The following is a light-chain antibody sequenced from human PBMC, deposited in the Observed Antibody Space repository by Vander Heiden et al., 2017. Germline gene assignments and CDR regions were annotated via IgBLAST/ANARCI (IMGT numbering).Light chain of an antibody. CDR2: GKN. CDR3: NSRDSSDNQVIF. Sequence: SSELTQDPAVSVALGPTVSITCQGDSLRKFFASWYQQKPRQAPVLVIYGKNNRPSGIPDRFSGSSSGNTASLTITGAQAEDEADYYCNSRDSSDNQVIFFGGGTKLTVL. J-gene: IGLJ2*01. V-gene: IGLV3-19*01. CDR1: SLRKFF.